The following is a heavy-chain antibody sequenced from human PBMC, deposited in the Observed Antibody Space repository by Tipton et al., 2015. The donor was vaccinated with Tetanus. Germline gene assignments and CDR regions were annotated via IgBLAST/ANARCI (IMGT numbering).Heavy chain of an antibody. Sequence: TLSLTCAVSYGSMTSGGYSWSWIRQPPGKGLVWIGYIYHSGTAYYNPSLKSRVTISVDRSGNQISLKLNSVTAADTAMYYCARLLVADAFDIWGQGTMVTVSS. V-gene: IGHV4-30-2*01. J-gene: IGHJ3*02. CDR3: ARLLVADAFDI. D-gene: IGHD2-8*02. CDR2: IYHSGTA. CDR1: YGSMTSGGYS.